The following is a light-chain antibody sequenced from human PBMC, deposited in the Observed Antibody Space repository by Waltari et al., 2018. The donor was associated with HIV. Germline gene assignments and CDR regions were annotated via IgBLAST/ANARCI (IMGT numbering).Light chain of an antibody. V-gene: IGKV1-39*01. CDR2: AAS. Sequence: DIQMTQSPSSLSASVGDRVIITCRASQSISTYLNWYKQKPGKAPKLLIYAASNLQSGVPSGFRGGGSGTDFSLTISSLQPEDFATYYCQQGYSSPYTFGQGTKVEIK. J-gene: IGKJ2*01. CDR1: QSISTY. CDR3: QQGYSSPYT.